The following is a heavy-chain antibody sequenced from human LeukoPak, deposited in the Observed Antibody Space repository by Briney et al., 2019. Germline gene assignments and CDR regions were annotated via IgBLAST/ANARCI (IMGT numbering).Heavy chain of an antibody. CDR1: GFTFSDYY. D-gene: IGHD3-22*01. CDR3: ARVGLRRYYDSSGYPVGGSHYFDY. V-gene: IGHV3-11*01. J-gene: IGHJ4*02. CDR2: ISSSGSTI. Sequence: PGGSLRLSCAASGFTFSDYYMSWIRQAPGKGLEWVSYISSSGSTIYYADSVKGRFTISRDNAKNSLYLQMNSLRAEDTAVYYCARVGLRRYYDSSGYPVGGSHYFDYWGQGTLVTVSS.